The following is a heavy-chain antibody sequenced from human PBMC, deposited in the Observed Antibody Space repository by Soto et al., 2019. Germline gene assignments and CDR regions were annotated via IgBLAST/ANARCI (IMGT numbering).Heavy chain of an antibody. CDR1: GFNFSSYA. J-gene: IGHJ4*02. CDR2: ISYDGSNK. V-gene: IGHV3-30-3*01. Sequence: GGSLRLSCTAAGFNFSSYAMHWVRQAPGKGLEWVAVISYDGSNKYYADSVKGRFTISRDNSKNTLYLQMNSLRAEDTAVYYCARAGQWLVQWGQGTLVTVSS. CDR3: ARAGQWLVQ. D-gene: IGHD6-19*01.